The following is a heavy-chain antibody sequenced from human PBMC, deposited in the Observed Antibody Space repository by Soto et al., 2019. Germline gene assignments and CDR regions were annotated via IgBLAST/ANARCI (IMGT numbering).Heavy chain of an antibody. CDR1: GLTFSRYE. J-gene: IGHJ4*02. Sequence: EVQLVESGGGLVQPGWSLRLSCAASGLTFSRYEMNWVRQAPGKGLEWVSYITSSGSTIYYADSVKGRFTISRDNAKNSLYLQMNSLRAEDTAVDYCARDRNWELLWGQGTLVTVSS. CDR3: ARDRNWELL. D-gene: IGHD1-26*01. CDR2: ITSSGSTI. V-gene: IGHV3-48*03.